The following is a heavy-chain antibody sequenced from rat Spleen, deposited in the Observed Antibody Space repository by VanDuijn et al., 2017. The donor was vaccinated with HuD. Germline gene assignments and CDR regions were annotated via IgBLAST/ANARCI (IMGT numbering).Heavy chain of an antibody. J-gene: IGHJ4*01. Sequence: EVQLQESGPGLVKPSQSLSLTCSVTGYSISSSYKWNWIRRFPQNKLEWMGYINSEGTTNYNPSLKSRISITRDTSKNQFFLQVNSVTTEETATDYCAKTTVTYYYVMDAWGQGALVTVSS. D-gene: IGHD1-11*01. CDR3: AKTTVTYYYVMDA. CDR2: INSEGTT. V-gene: IGHV3-3*01. CDR1: GYSISSSYK.